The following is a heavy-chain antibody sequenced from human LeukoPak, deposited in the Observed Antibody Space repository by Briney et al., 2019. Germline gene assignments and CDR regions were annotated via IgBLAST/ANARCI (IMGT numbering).Heavy chain of an antibody. D-gene: IGHD6-13*01. V-gene: IGHV4-4*07. CDR3: ARASSWLPFEN. Sequence: SETLSLTCSVSGGSISRYYWSWLRQPAGKGLQWIGRIYTSGSTNYNPSLTSRVTMSVDTSKNQFSLKLSSVTAADRAVYYCARASSWLPFENWGQGTLVTVSS. CDR1: GGSISRYY. J-gene: IGHJ4*02. CDR2: IYTSGST.